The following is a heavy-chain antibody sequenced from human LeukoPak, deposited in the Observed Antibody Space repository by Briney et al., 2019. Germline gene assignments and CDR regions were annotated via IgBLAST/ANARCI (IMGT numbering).Heavy chain of an antibody. CDR3: ARDPYEQPSYFDY. CDR2: ISSSSSYI. Sequence: PGGSLRLSCAASGFTFSSYSMNWVRQAPGKGLEWVSSISSSSSYIYYADSVKGRFTISRDNAKNSLYLQMNSLRAEDTAVYYCARDPYEQPSYFDYWGQGALVTVSS. J-gene: IGHJ4*02. V-gene: IGHV3-21*01. D-gene: IGHD5-12*01. CDR1: GFTFSSYS.